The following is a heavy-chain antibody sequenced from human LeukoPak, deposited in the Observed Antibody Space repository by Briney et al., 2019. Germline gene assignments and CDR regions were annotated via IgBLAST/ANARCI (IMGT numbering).Heavy chain of an antibody. V-gene: IGHV3-23*01. CDR2: ISGSGGST. CDR1: GFTFSSYG. CDR3: AKDRRDSSGPDY. D-gene: IGHD3-22*01. Sequence: PPGGSLRLSCAASGFTFSSYGMSWVRQAPGKGLEWVSGISGSGGSTYYADSVKGRFTISRDNSKNTLYLQMNSLRAEDTAVYYCAKDRRDSSGPDYWGQGTLVTVSS. J-gene: IGHJ4*02.